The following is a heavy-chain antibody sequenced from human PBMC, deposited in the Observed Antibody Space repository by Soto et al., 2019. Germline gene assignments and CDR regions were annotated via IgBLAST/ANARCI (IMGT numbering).Heavy chain of an antibody. CDR3: GGGRRFPRGYRFRP. CDR1: GGSFSGYY. J-gene: IGHJ5*02. Sequence: QVQLQQWGAGLLKPSETLSLTCAVYGGSFSGYYWSWIRQPPGKGLEWIGEINHSGSTNYNPSLKSRVTISGDTAKNQFSLEVGFGAAADTGWYYCGGGRRFPRGYRFRPWGQGTLVTVSS. CDR2: INHSGST. D-gene: IGHD1-1*01. V-gene: IGHV4-34*01.